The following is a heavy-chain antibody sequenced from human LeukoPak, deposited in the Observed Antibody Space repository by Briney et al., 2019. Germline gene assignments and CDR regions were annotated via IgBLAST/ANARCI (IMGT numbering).Heavy chain of an antibody. V-gene: IGHV1-58*02. CDR1: GFTFTSSA. Sequence: SVKVSCKASGFTFTSSAMQWVRQARGQRLEWIGWIVVGSGNTNYAQKFQERVTITRDMSTSTAYMELSSLRSEDTAVYYCARWTTCGGDCHILDYWGQGILVTVSS. CDR2: IVVGSGNT. CDR3: ARWTTCGGDCHILDY. J-gene: IGHJ4*02. D-gene: IGHD2-21*02.